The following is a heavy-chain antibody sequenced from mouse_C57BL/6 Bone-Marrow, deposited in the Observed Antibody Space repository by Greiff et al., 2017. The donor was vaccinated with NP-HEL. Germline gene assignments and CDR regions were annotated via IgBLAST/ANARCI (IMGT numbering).Heavy chain of an antibody. Sequence: DVQLQESGPGLVKPSQSLSLTCSVTGYSITSGYYWNWIRQFPGNKLEWMGYISYDGSNNYNPSLKNRISITRDTSKNQFFLKLNSVTTEDTATYYCAREESNYDFDYWGQGTTLTVSS. V-gene: IGHV3-6*01. CDR1: GYSITSGYY. D-gene: IGHD2-5*01. CDR3: AREESNYDFDY. CDR2: ISYDGSN. J-gene: IGHJ2*01.